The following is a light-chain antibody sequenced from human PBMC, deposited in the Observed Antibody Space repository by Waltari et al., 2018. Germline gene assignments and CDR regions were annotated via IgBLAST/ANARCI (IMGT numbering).Light chain of an antibody. V-gene: IGLV1-44*01. Sequence: QSVLTQPPSASGTPGQRVTISCSGGSSNIGANTVTWFQPPPGTAPQLLTYAGTRRPAGVPDRFSGSKSGASASLAVSGLRSEDEADYYCATWDDSLNGGVFGGGTKLTVL. CDR3: ATWDDSLNGGV. J-gene: IGLJ3*02. CDR2: AGT. CDR1: SSNIGANT.